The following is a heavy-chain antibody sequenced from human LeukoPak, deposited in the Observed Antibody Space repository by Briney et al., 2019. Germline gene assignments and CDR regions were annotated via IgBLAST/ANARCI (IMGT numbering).Heavy chain of an antibody. J-gene: IGHJ4*02. D-gene: IGHD3-22*01. CDR3: AREPTMIVVVTPHGYFDY. Sequence: GGSLRLSCAASGFTFSSYAMHWVRQAPGKGLEWVAVISYDGSNKYYADSVKGRFTISRDNSKNTLYLQMNSLRAEDTAVYYCAREPTMIVVVTPHGYFDYWGQGTLVSVSS. V-gene: IGHV3-30-3*01. CDR1: GFTFSSYA. CDR2: ISYDGSNK.